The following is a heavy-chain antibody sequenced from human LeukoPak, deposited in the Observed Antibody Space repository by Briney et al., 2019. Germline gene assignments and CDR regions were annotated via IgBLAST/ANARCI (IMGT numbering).Heavy chain of an antibody. D-gene: IGHD4-17*01. CDR2: MNPNSGNT. J-gene: IGHJ4*02. V-gene: IGHV1-8*01. Sequence: ASVKVSCKASGYTFTSYDISWVRQATGQGLEWMGWMNPNSGNTGYAQKFQGRVTMTEDTSTDTAYMELSSLRSEDTAVYYCATVTKPFGTTVTYYFDYWGQGTLVTVSS. CDR1: GYTFTSYD. CDR3: ATVTKPFGTTVTYYFDY.